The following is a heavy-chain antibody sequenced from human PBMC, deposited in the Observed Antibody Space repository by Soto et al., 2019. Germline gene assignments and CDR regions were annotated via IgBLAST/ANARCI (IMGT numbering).Heavy chain of an antibody. D-gene: IGHD2-8*01. CDR1: GFTFSSYA. V-gene: IGHV3-23*01. CDR3: AKSPTGYCTNGVCYYFDY. CDR2: ISGSGGST. J-gene: IGHJ4*02. Sequence: ESGGGLVQPGGSLRLSCAASGFTFSSYAMSWVRQAPGKGLEWVSAISGSGGSTYYADSVKGRFTISRDNSKNTLYLQMNSLRAEDTAVYYCAKSPTGYCTNGVCYYFDYWGQGTLVTVSS.